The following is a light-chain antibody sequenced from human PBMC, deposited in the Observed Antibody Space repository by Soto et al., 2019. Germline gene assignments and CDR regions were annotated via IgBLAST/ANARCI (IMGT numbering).Light chain of an antibody. CDR3: QVWDTLTGHHVV. J-gene: IGLJ2*01. Sequence: SYVLTQPPSVSVAPGETASITCGGDNIGSRHVHWYRQRPGQAPVLVIYSDSDRPSGIRGRFSGSNSGNTATLTITRVEAGDEADYYCQVWDTLTGHHVVFGGGTKLTVL. CDR1: NIGSRH. CDR2: SDS. V-gene: IGLV3-21*04.